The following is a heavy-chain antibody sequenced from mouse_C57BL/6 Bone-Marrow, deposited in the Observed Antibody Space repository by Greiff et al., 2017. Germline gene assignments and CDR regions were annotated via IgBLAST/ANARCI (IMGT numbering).Heavy chain of an antibody. CDR1: GYTFTSYW. J-gene: IGHJ4*01. V-gene: IGHV1-64*01. Sequence: QVQLQQPGAELVKPGASVKLSCKASGYTFTSYWMHWVKQRPGQGLAWIGMIHPNSGSTNYNEKFKSKATLTVDKSSSTAYMQLSSLTSEDSAVYYCARLLPLYYYAMDYWGQGTSVTVSA. CDR2: IHPNSGST. D-gene: IGHD1-1*01. CDR3: ARLLPLYYYAMDY.